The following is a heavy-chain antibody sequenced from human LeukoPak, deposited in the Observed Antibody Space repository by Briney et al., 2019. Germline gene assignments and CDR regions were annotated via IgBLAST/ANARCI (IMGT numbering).Heavy chain of an antibody. CDR3: ARDRGYYYDSSGYYSSSAFNI. D-gene: IGHD3-22*01. CDR1: GFTFSSYA. Sequence: GGSLRLSCAASGFTFSSYAMHWVRQAPGKGLEWVAVISYDGSNKYYADSVKGRFTISRDNSKNTLYLQMNSLRGEDPAVYYCARDRGYYYDSSGYYSSSAFNIWGQGTMVTVSS. V-gene: IGHV3-30-3*01. J-gene: IGHJ3*02. CDR2: ISYDGSNK.